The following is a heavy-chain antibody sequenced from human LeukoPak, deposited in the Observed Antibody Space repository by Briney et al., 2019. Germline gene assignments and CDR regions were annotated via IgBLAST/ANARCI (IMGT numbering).Heavy chain of an antibody. J-gene: IGHJ6*02. CDR1: GFTFSDYG. D-gene: IGHD6-13*01. V-gene: IGHV3-20*01. CDR3: ARDRSSLIAAAGTYGMDV. Sequence: GRSLRLSCAASGFTFSDYGMQWVRQAPGKGLEWVSGINWNGGSTGYADSVKGRFTISRDNAKNSLYLQMNSLRAEDTALYHCARDRSSLIAAAGTYGMDVWGQGTTVTVSS. CDR2: INWNGGST.